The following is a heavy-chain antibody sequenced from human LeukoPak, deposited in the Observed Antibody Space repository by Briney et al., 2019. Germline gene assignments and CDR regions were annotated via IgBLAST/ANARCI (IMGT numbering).Heavy chain of an antibody. CDR1: GYTFTTYG. D-gene: IGHD3-10*01. CDR3: ARDQGSGSYYPRFDY. V-gene: IGHV1-18*01. Sequence: ASVKVSCKASGYTFTTYGISWARQAPGQGLEWMGWISAYDGITNYAQQLQGRVTLTIDTSTSTAYMELRSLRSDDTAIYYCARDQGSGSYYPRFDYWGQGTLVTVSS. CDR2: ISAYDGIT. J-gene: IGHJ4*02.